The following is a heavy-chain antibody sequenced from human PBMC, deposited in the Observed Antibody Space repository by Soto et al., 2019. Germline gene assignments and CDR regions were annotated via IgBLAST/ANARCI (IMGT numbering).Heavy chain of an antibody. D-gene: IGHD5-18*01. Sequence: ASVKVSCKTSGYTFTDYYTHWVRQAPGQGLEWMGWMNPKSGGAYFAQKFQGRVTLTRDTSIVTAYIEVNSLTSDDTAVYFCTRVNIANSDGLYDAFDIWGQGTTVTVSS. CDR1: GYTFTDYY. J-gene: IGHJ3*02. CDR2: MNPKSGGA. CDR3: TRVNIANSDGLYDAFDI. V-gene: IGHV1-2*02.